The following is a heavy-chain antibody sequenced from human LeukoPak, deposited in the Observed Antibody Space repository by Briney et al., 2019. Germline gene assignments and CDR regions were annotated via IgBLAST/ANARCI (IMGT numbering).Heavy chain of an antibody. CDR2: INHGGST. V-gene: IGHV4-34*01. Sequence: SETLSLTCTVYGESFSGYYWTWIRQPPGKGLEWVGEINHGGSTDYNPSLKSRVTISIDTSKNQFSLKLNSVAAADTAVYYCAGGSYGGPVTTIKYYYYYYLDVWGKGTTVTVSS. J-gene: IGHJ6*03. CDR3: AGGSYGGPVTTIKYYYYYYLDV. CDR1: GESFSGYY. D-gene: IGHD4-17*01.